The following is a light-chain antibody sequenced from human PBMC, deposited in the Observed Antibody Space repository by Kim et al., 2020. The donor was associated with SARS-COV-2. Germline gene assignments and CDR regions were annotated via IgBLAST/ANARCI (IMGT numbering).Light chain of an antibody. CDR2: DVS. CDR3: CSYTRANTPS. Sequence: QSALTQPASVSGSPGQSITISCTGTSSDVDGYNYVSWYQQHPGKAPKLMMYDVSNRPSGVSNRFSGSKSGNTASLTISGLQAEDEADYYCCSYTRANTPSFGTGTKVTVL. CDR1: SSDVDGYNY. V-gene: IGLV2-14*03. J-gene: IGLJ1*01.